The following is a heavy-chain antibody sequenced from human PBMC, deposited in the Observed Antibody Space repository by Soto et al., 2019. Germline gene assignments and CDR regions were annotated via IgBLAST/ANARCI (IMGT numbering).Heavy chain of an antibody. D-gene: IGHD2-2*01. J-gene: IGHJ4*02. CDR2: IWYDGSNK. CDR3: ARDGLPYQLLSYFDY. Sequence: QVQLVESGGGVVQPGRSLRLSCAASGFTFSSYGMHWVRQAPGKGLEWVAVIWYDGSNKYYADSVKGRFTISRDNSRNTLYLQMNSLRAGDTAVYYCARDGLPYQLLSYFDYWGQGALVTVSS. CDR1: GFTFSSYG. V-gene: IGHV3-33*01.